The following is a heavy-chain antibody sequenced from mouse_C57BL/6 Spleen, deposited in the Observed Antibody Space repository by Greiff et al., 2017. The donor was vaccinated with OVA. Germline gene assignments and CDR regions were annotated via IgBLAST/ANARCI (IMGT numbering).Heavy chain of an antibody. V-gene: IGHV1-53*01. J-gene: IGHJ3*01. D-gene: IGHD2-12*01. CDR3: ARSYSGDGIWFAY. CDR2: INPSNGGT. CDR1: CYTFPSYW. Sequence: VQLQPPGSELVKPGASVKLSCKASCYTFPSYWLPWVKQRPGPGLEWIGNINPSNGGTNYNEKFKSKATLPVDKSSSTAYMQLSSLTSEDSAVYDCARSYSGDGIWFAYWGQGTLVTVSA.